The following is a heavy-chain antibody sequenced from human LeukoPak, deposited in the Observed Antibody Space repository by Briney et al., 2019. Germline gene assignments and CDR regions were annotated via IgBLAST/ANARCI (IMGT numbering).Heavy chain of an antibody. CDR3: AAEGPGYSGHDVYYFDF. V-gene: IGHV1-69*05. J-gene: IGHJ4*02. D-gene: IGHD5-12*01. CDR1: GGTFSSYA. Sequence: SVKVSCKASGGTFSSYAISWVRQAPGQGLEWMGGIIPIFGTANYAQKFQERVTISRDMSTSTAYMELSSLRSEDTAVYYCAAEGPGYSGHDVYYFDFWGQGTLVTVSS. CDR2: IIPIFGTA.